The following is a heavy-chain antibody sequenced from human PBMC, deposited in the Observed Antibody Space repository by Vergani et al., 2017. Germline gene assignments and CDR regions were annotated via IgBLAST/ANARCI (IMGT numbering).Heavy chain of an antibody. Sequence: EVQLVQSGAEVKKPGATMKISCKVSGYTFTDHYMHWVKQAPGKGLEWMGLVDPEDGETIYADKFKGRVTIAADTSTDTAHLELSSLISEDTAVYYCATPQTVTTGGMEVWGQGTTVIVSS. J-gene: IGHJ6*02. CDR3: ATPQTVTTGGMEV. V-gene: IGHV1-69-2*01. CDR2: VDPEDGET. D-gene: IGHD4-17*01. CDR1: GYTFTDHY.